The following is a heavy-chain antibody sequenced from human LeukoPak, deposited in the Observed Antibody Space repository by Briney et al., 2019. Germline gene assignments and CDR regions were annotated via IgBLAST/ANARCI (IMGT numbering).Heavy chain of an antibody. Sequence: ASVKVSCKASGYTFTGYYMHWVRQAPGQGLEWMGWINPNSGGTNYAQNLQGRVTMTRDTSTSTVYMELSSLRSEDTAVYYCARGSDPNYYYYYMDVWGKGTTVTVSS. V-gene: IGHV1-2*02. CDR3: ARGSDPNYYYYYMDV. CDR2: INPNSGGT. CDR1: GYTFTGYY. J-gene: IGHJ6*03.